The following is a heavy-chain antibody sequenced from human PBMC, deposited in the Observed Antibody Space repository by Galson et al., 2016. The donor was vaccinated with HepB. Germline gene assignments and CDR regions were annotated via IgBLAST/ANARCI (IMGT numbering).Heavy chain of an antibody. V-gene: IGHV3-72*01. CDR3: VKVDPSDWVDS. J-gene: IGHJ5*01. Sequence: SLRLSCAASGFIFGDHYIDWVRQAPGKGLEWVGRSRNKARSYTTDYAASVRGRFTLSRDHSKNTLYLQMNRLKIEDTAVYFCVKVDPSDWVDSWGQGTLVTVSS. D-gene: IGHD2-2*01. CDR2: SRNKARSYTT. CDR1: GFIFGDHY.